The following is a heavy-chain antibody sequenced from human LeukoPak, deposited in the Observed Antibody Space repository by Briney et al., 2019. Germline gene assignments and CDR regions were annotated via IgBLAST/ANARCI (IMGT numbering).Heavy chain of an antibody. CDR3: ARDWSFDY. Sequence: GGSLRLSCAASGFTISDYWMHWVRQAPGEGLVWVSRSNSDGSSISYADSVKGRFTISRDIAKNTLYLQMNSLRDEDTGVYYCARDWSFDYWGQGTLVTVSS. V-gene: IGHV3-74*01. D-gene: IGHD2-8*02. J-gene: IGHJ4*02. CDR2: SNSDGSSI. CDR1: GFTISDYW.